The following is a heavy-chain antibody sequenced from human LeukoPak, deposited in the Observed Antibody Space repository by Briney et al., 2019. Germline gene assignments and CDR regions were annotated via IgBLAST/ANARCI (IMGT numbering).Heavy chain of an antibody. CDR2: IKSKSDGGTT. V-gene: IGHV3-15*01. D-gene: IGHD3-10*01. Sequence: GGSLRLSCAASGFIFSNAWMSWVRQAPGKGLECVGRIKSKSDGGTTEYAAPVKGRFSISRDDSKNTLYLQMNSLKTDDTAVYYCTFYSSGRFDIWGQGTMVTVSS. CDR1: GFIFSNAW. J-gene: IGHJ3*02. CDR3: TFYSSGRFDI.